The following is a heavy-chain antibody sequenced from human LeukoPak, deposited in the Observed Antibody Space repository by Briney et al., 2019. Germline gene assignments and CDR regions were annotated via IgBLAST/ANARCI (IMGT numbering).Heavy chain of an antibody. Sequence: PGGSLRLSCAASGFTFSSYSMNWVRQAPGKGLEWVSSISSRSVYRHYADSVKGRFTISRDNAKSSLYLQMNSLRAEDMAVYYCARAVLGNYYDSSGYAYWGQGTLVTVSS. CDR1: GFTFSSYS. CDR2: ISSRSVYR. J-gene: IGHJ4*02. CDR3: ARAVLGNYYDSSGYAY. V-gene: IGHV3-21*01. D-gene: IGHD3-22*01.